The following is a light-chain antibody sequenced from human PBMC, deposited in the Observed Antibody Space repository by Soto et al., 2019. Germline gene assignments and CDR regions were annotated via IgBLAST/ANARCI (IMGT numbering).Light chain of an antibody. CDR3: QQYYTTPYN. V-gene: IGKV4-1*01. CDR1: QSVLYNSDNKHY. CDR2: WAS. J-gene: IGKJ2*01. Sequence: DIVMTQSPDSLTVPLGERATISCKSSQSVLYNSDNKHYLTWYQQKPGQPPKLLIYWASTRESGVPDRFSGSGSGTDFTLTINSVQAEDVAVYYGQQYYTTPYNFGQGTKLEIK.